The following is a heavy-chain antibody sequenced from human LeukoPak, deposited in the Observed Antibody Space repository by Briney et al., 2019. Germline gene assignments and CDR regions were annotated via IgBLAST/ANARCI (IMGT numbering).Heavy chain of an antibody. CDR2: IYPGGTT. Sequence: SETLSLTCTVSGGSITTYYWSWIRQSPGKGLEWIGYIYPGGTTSYNPSLTSRVTISLDRSRSQFSLKLSSVTAADTAVYYCARQVGSSRIDYWGQGTLVTVSS. D-gene: IGHD1-26*01. J-gene: IGHJ4*02. V-gene: IGHV4-59*08. CDR3: ARQVGSSRIDY. CDR1: GGSITTYY.